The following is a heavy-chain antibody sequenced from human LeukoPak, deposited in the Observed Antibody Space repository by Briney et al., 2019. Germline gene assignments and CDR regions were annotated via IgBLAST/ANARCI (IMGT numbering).Heavy chain of an antibody. J-gene: IGHJ4*02. D-gene: IGHD3-10*01. CDR1: GYTLTELS. Sequence: ASVKVSCKVSGYTLTELSMHWVRQAPGKGLEWMGGFDPEDGETIYAQKFQGRVTMTEDTSTDAAYMELSSLRSEDTAVYYCATVPYYYGSGMGVDWGQGTLVTVSS. CDR3: ATVPYYYGSGMGVD. V-gene: IGHV1-24*01. CDR2: FDPEDGET.